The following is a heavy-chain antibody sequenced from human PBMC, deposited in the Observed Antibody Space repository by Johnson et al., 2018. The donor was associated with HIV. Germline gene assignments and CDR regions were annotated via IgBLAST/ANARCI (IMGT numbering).Heavy chain of an antibody. V-gene: IGHV3-30*18. D-gene: IGHD3-22*01. J-gene: IGHJ3*02. CDR3: AKSAIATYYDSSGYRFTGQHDAFDI. CDR2: ISYDGSNK. CDR1: GFTFSSYG. Sequence: QVQVLESGGGVVQPGRSLRLSCAASGFTFSSYGMHWVRQAPGTGLEWVAVISYDGSNKYSAGFVKGRFTTSSDNSNNTLDLQMNSLRAEDTAVYFCAKSAIATYYDSSGYRFTGQHDAFDIWGQGTMVTVSS.